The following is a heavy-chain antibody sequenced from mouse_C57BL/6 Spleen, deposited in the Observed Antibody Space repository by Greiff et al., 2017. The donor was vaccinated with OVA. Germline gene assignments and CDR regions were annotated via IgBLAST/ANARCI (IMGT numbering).Heavy chain of an antibody. Sequence: VQLQQPGAELVRPGTSVKLSCKASGYTFTSYWLHWVKQRPGQGLEWIGVIYPADSYTNYNRKFKGKATLTADTSSSTAYMQLSSLTSEDSAVYYCARRDDDDVYFDYWGQGTTLTVSS. CDR1: GYTFTSYW. CDR2: IYPADSYT. V-gene: IGHV1-59*01. CDR3: ARRDDDDVYFDY. J-gene: IGHJ2*01. D-gene: IGHD2-4*01.